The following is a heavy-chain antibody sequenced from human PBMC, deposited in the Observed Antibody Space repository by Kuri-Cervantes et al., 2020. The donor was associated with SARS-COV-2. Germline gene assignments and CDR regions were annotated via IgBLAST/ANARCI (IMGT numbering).Heavy chain of an antibody. D-gene: IGHD2-2*01. CDR1: GYTFTSYG. CDR2: ISAYNGNT. Sequence: ASVKVSCKASGYTFTSYGISWVRQAPGQGLEWMGWISAYNGNTNYAQKLQGRVTMTTDTSTSTAYTELRSLRSDDTAVYYCATSPKYQLPIDYWGQGTLVTVSS. V-gene: IGHV1-18*01. J-gene: IGHJ4*02. CDR3: ATSPKYQLPIDY.